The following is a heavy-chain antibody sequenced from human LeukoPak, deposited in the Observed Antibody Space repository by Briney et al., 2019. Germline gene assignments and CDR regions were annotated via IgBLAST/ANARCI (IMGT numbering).Heavy chain of an antibody. V-gene: IGHV3-48*01. CDR2: ISSSSSTI. J-gene: IGHJ3*02. D-gene: IGHD6-13*01. CDR1: GFTFSSYA. Sequence: GGSLRLSCAASGFTFSSYAMSWVRQAPGKGLEWVSYISSSSSTIYYADSVKGRFTISRDNAKNSLYLQMNSLRAEDTAVYYCAGYSSSWYLGAFDIWGQGTMVTVSS. CDR3: AGYSSSWYLGAFDI.